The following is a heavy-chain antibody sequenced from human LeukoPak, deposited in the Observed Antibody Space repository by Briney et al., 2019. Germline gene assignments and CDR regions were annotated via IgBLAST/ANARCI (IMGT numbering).Heavy chain of an antibody. V-gene: IGHV3-33*06. CDR1: GFTFSSYG. J-gene: IGHJ4*02. Sequence: GGSLRLSCAASGFTFSSYGLHWVRQAPGKGLEWVAVIWYDGSNTYYADSVKGRFTISRDNSKNTLYLQMNSLRAEDTAVYYCAKLGFSGVGELTLFDYWGQGTLVTVSS. CDR3: AKLGFSGVGELTLFDY. CDR2: IWYDGSNT. D-gene: IGHD3-10*01.